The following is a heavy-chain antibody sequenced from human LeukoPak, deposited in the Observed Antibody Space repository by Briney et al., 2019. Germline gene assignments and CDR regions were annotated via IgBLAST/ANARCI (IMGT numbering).Heavy chain of an antibody. CDR3: ARAYSSTSETQFDY. Sequence: ASVKVSCKASGYTFTGYYMYWVRQAPGQGLEWMGWINPNSGGTNYAQNLQGRVTMTRDTSISTAYMELSRLRSDDTAVYYCARAYSSTSETQFDYWGQGTLVTVSS. CDR1: GYTFTGYY. CDR2: INPNSGGT. D-gene: IGHD6-13*01. J-gene: IGHJ4*02. V-gene: IGHV1-2*02.